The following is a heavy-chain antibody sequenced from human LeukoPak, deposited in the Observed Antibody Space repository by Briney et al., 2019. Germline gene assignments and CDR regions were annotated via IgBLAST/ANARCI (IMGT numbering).Heavy chain of an antibody. D-gene: IGHD5-12*01. V-gene: IGHV1-69*04. Sequence: GASVTVSCTASGGTFSSYAISWVRQAPGQGLEWMGRIIPILGIANYAQKFQGRVTITADKSTSTAYMELSSLRSEDTAVYYCARALRGYSGYEDYWGQGTLVTVSS. J-gene: IGHJ4*02. CDR3: ARALRGYSGYEDY. CDR2: IIPILGIA. CDR1: GGTFSSYA.